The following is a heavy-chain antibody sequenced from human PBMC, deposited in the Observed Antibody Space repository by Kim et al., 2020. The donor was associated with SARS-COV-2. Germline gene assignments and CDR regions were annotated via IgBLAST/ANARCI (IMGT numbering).Heavy chain of an antibody. CDR1: GFIFSNFA. CDR3: ARDPGVIPEYYIDY. D-gene: IGHD2-21*01. CDR2: ISSTGRTT. V-gene: IGHV3-23*01. J-gene: IGHJ4*02. Sequence: GGSLRLSCAASGFIFSNFAMTWVRQAPGKGLEWVSTISSTGRTTYYADSVKGRFTISRDNSKETVFLQMNRLRADDTAVYYCARDPGVIPEYYIDYWAQGTLVTVSS.